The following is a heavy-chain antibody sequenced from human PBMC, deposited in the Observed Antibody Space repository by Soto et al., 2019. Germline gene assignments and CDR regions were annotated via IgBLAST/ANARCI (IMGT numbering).Heavy chain of an antibody. J-gene: IGHJ4*02. D-gene: IGHD2-21*01. Sequence: QVQLVQSGAEVKKPGSSVKVSCKASGVTFSSETISWVRQAPGQGLEWVGGIIPLFGTANYAQKFQGRVTITADESTSTLYIELSSLRSDDTAVYYCAPELGDNPASRFDSWGQGTRVTVSS. V-gene: IGHV1-69*01. CDR2: IIPLFGTA. CDR1: GVTFSSET. CDR3: APELGDNPASRFDS.